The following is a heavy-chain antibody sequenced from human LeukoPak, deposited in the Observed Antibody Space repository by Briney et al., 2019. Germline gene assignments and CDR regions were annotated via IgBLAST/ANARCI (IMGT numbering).Heavy chain of an antibody. CDR3: ARFPPRGFGTEAFDI. Sequence: GASVKVSCKASGYTFTGYYMHWVRQAPGQGLEWMGWINPNSGGTNYAQKFQGRVTMTRDTSISTAYMELSRLRSDDTAVYYCARFPPRGFGTEAFDIWGQGTMVTVSS. J-gene: IGHJ3*02. V-gene: IGHV1-2*02. CDR1: GYTFTGYY. D-gene: IGHD3-10*01. CDR2: INPNSGGT.